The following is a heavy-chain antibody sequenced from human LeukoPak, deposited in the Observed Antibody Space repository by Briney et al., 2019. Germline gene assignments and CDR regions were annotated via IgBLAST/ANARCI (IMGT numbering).Heavy chain of an antibody. Sequence: SETLSLTCTVSGGSISSYYWSWIRQPPGKGLEWIGYIYYSGSTNYNPSLKSRVTISVDTSKNQFSLKLSSVTAADTAVYYCARGTTYYYDSSGYHPRRYFDYWGQGTLVTVSS. V-gene: IGHV4-59*12. CDR1: GGSISSYY. D-gene: IGHD3-22*01. CDR3: ARGTTYYYDSSGYHPRRYFDY. J-gene: IGHJ4*02. CDR2: IYYSGST.